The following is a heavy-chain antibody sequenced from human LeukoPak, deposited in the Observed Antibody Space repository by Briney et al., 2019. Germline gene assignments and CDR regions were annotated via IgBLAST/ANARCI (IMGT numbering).Heavy chain of an antibody. J-gene: IGHJ4*02. V-gene: IGHV1-2*02. Sequence: ASVKVSCKASGYTFSDYYMHWVRQAPGQGLEWMGWINPDSGGTNYAQKLQGRVTMTTDTSTSTAYMELRSLRSDDTAVYYCAREGVSGYDWMADYWGQGTLVTVSS. CDR3: AREGVSGYDWMADY. D-gene: IGHD5-12*01. CDR2: INPDSGGT. CDR1: GYTFSDYY.